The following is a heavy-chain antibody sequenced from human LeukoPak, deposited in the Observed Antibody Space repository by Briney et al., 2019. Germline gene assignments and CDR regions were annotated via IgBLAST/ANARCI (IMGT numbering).Heavy chain of an antibody. D-gene: IGHD2-15*01. CDR2: INHSGST. Sequence: PSETLSLTCAVYGGSFSGYYWSWIRQPPGKGLEWIGEINHSGSTNYNPSLKSRVTISVDTSKNQFSLELSSVTAADTAVYYCARGRWDCSGGSCYSYGYYYYYYMDVWGKGTTVTVSS. J-gene: IGHJ6*03. CDR1: GGSFSGYY. CDR3: ARGRWDCSGGSCYSYGYYYYYYMDV. V-gene: IGHV4-34*01.